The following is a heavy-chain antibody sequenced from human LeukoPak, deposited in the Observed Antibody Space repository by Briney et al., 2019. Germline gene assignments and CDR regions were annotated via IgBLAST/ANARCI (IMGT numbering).Heavy chain of an antibody. CDR1: GGTFSSYA. J-gene: IGHJ5*02. D-gene: IGHD3-10*01. CDR3: ARRPWFGERNWFDP. Sequence: ASVKVSCKASGGTFSSYAISWVRQAPGQGLEWMGGIIPIFGTANYAQKFQGRVTITADKSTSTAYMELSSLRSEDTAVYYCARRPWFGERNWFDPWGQGTLVTVS. CDR2: IIPIFGTA. V-gene: IGHV1-69*06.